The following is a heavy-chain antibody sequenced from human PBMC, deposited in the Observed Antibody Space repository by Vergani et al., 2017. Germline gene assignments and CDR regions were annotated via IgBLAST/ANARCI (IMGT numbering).Heavy chain of an antibody. V-gene: IGHV3-23*01. CDR1: GFTFSHYS. CDR2: CSGSSATP. Sequence: EVQLLESGGGLAQPGGSLRLSCAASGFTFSHYSMNWVRQAPGKGLEWVSSCSGSSATPYYADSVKGRFIISRDNSKNTLHLQMNSLRADDTAVYYCTKGSRGYTGYFFDYWGQGTLATVSS. D-gene: IGHD5-12*01. CDR3: TKGSRGYTGYFFDY. J-gene: IGHJ4*02.